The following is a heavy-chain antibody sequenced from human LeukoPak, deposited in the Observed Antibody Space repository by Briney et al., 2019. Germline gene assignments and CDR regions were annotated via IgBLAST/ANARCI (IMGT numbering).Heavy chain of an antibody. D-gene: IGHD3-22*01. CDR3: ARGYYDSSGYSPWGY. Sequence: ASVKVSCKASGYTFTGYYMHWVRQAPGQGLEWMGWINPNSGGTNCAQKFQGRVTMTRDTSISTAYMELSRLRSDDTAVYYCARGYYDSSGYSPWGYWGQGTLVTVSS. CDR1: GYTFTGYY. CDR2: INPNSGGT. J-gene: IGHJ4*02. V-gene: IGHV1-2*02.